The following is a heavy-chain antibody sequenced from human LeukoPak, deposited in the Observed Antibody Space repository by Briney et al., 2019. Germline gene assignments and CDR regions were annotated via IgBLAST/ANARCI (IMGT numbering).Heavy chain of an antibody. D-gene: IGHD1-1*01. CDR1: GFSFSNYW. J-gene: IGHJ5*02. CDR2: INSDGSYT. Sequence: GGSLRLSCVASGFSFSNYWMYWGRQAPGKGLVRVSRINSDGSYTDYADSAKGRFTISRDNAKDTLYLQMNSLRADDTAVYYCARADNWQSGGAWGQGTLVTVSS. V-gene: IGHV3-74*01. CDR3: ARADNWQSGGA.